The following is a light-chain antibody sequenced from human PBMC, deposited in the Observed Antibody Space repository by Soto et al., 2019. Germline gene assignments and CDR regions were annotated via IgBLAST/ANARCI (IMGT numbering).Light chain of an antibody. Sequence: EIVVTQSPGTLSLSPGERVTLSCRASQSVGSSYLAWYHQKPGQAPRLVIYGASSSATGIPDRFSGSVSGTDFTLTISGLEPEDFAVYYCQKYGSSPWTFGQGTKGDIK. CDR2: GAS. V-gene: IGKV3-20*01. J-gene: IGKJ1*01. CDR1: QSVGSSY. CDR3: QKYGSSPWT.